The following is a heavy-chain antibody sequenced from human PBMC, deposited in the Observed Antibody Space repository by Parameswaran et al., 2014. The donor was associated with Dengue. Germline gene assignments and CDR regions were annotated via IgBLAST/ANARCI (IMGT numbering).Heavy chain of an antibody. V-gene: IGHV4-59*01. CDR3: ARDRLAVAGIDY. CDR1: AISSA. CDR2: IYYSGST. Sequence: AISSARWIRQPPGKGLEWIGYIYYSGSTNYNPSLKSRVTISVDTSKNQFSLKLSSVTAADTAVYYCARDRLAVAGIDYWGQGTLVTVSS. J-gene: IGHJ4*02. D-gene: IGHD6-19*01.